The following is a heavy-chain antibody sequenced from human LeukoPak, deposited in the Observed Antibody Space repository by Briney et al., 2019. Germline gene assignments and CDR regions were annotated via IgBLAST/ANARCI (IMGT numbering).Heavy chain of an antibody. Sequence: PGGSLRLSCAASGFTFSRSWMNWVRQAPGKGLEWVANINPDGTEKRFVDSGRGRFTMSRDNAQNLLYLQMNSLRVEDTATFFCAAWTDRGYNYWGQGAVVTVSS. D-gene: IGHD5-24*01. CDR2: INPDGTEK. J-gene: IGHJ4*02. CDR3: AAWTDRGYNY. V-gene: IGHV3-7*01. CDR1: GFTFSRSW.